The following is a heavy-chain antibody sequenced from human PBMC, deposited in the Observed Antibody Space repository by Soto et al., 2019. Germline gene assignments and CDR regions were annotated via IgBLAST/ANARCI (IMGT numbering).Heavy chain of an antibody. D-gene: IGHD2-2*01. CDR1: GGSISSSNW. CDR2: IYHSGST. Sequence: SETLSLTCAVSGGSISSSNWWSWVRQPPGKGLEWIGEIYHSGSTNYNPSLKSRVTISVDKSKNQFSLKLSSVTAADTAVYYCARDLWDIVVVPAANWFDPWGQGTLVTVSS. J-gene: IGHJ5*02. CDR3: ARDLWDIVVVPAANWFDP. V-gene: IGHV4-4*02.